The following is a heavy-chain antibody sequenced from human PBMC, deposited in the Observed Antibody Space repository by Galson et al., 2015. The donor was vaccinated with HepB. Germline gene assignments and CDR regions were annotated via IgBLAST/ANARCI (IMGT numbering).Heavy chain of an antibody. CDR1: GGTFSSYA. CDR2: IIPIFGTA. Sequence: SVKVSCKASGGTFSSYAISWVRQAPGQGLEWMGGIIPIFGTANYAQKFQGRVTITADESTSTAYMELSGLRSEDTAVYYCAREYCSGGSCYRGFDYWGQGTLVTVSS. CDR3: AREYCSGGSCYRGFDY. V-gene: IGHV1-69*13. D-gene: IGHD2-15*01. J-gene: IGHJ4*02.